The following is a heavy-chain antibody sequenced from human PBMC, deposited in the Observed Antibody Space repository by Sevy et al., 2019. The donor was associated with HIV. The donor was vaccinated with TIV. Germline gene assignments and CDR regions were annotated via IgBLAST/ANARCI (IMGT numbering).Heavy chain of an antibody. J-gene: IGHJ4*02. D-gene: IGHD3-16*01. V-gene: IGHV4-59*08. CDR1: GGSITSHS. Sequence: SETLSLTCTASGGSITSHSWNWIRQPPGKGLEWIANIYYNGHINYNPSLKSRVTLSLDTSKNHFSRMLRSVTAANTAIYYCAGNNAWGSCYSWGQGTLFTVSS. CDR2: IYYNGHI. CDR3: AGNNAWGSCYS.